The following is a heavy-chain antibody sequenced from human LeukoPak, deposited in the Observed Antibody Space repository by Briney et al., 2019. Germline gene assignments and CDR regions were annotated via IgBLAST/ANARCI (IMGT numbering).Heavy chain of an antibody. V-gene: IGHV4-59*01. J-gene: IGHJ3*02. D-gene: IGHD2-2*01. Sequence: PSETLSLTCTVSGGSISSYYWSWIRQPPGNGLEWIGYIYYSGSTNYNPSLKSRVTISVDTSKNQFSLKLSSVTAADTAVYYCARECCSSTTCYHAFDIWGQGTMVTVSS. CDR1: GGSISSYY. CDR3: ARECCSSTTCYHAFDI. CDR2: IYYSGST.